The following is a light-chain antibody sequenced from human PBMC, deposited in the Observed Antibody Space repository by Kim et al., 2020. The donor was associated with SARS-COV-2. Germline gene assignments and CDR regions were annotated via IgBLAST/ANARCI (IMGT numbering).Light chain of an antibody. J-gene: IGLJ1*01. Sequence: QSVLTQPPSVSAAPGQKVTISCSGSSSNIGRFFVSWFQQLPGTAPKLLIYDNEKRPSGIPDRFSGSKSGTSATLGITGLQTGDEADYYCGTWDSSLSAGVFGTGTKVTVL. CDR2: DNE. CDR3: GTWDSSLSAGV. V-gene: IGLV1-51*01. CDR1: SSNIGRFF.